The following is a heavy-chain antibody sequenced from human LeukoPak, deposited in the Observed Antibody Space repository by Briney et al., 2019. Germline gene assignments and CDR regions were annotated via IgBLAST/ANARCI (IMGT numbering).Heavy chain of an antibody. Sequence: QTLSLTCTVSGGSISSSSYSWNWIPQPAGKGLQWIGRVYSSGSTNYNPSLKSRVTISIDTSKNQFSLRLTSVTAADTAVYYCARESVAVAGNFDYWGQGTLVTVSS. CDR3: ARESVAVAGNFDY. J-gene: IGHJ4*02. CDR1: GGSISSSSYS. CDR2: VYSSGST. V-gene: IGHV4-61*02. D-gene: IGHD6-19*01.